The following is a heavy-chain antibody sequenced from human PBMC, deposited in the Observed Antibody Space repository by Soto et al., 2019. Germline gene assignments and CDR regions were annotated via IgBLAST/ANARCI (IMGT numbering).Heavy chain of an antibody. D-gene: IGHD5-18*01. J-gene: IGHJ6*02. CDR1: GGSISSGDYY. CDR2: INYSGSP. CDR3: ARASPVVTDV. Sequence: PSETLSLTCTVSGGSISSGDYYWSWIRQPPGKGLEWIGEINYSGSPNYNPSLKSRVTMSIDTSNNQFSLRLTSVTAADTAVYYCARASPVVTDVWGQGTTVTVSS. V-gene: IGHV4-30-4*08.